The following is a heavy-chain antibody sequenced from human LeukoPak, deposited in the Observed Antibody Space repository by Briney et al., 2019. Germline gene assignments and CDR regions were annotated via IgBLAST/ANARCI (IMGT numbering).Heavy chain of an antibody. Sequence: RASVKVSCKASGGTFSSYAISWVRQAPGQGLEWMGGIIPIFGTANYAQKFQGRVTITADESTSTAYMELSSLRSEDTAVYYCARVGATPYYYYGMDVWGQGTTVTVSS. J-gene: IGHJ6*02. CDR2: IIPIFGTA. V-gene: IGHV1-69*13. D-gene: IGHD1-26*01. CDR1: GGTFSSYA. CDR3: ARVGATPYYYYGMDV.